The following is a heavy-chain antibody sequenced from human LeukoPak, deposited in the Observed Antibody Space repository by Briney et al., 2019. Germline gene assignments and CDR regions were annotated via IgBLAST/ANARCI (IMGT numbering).Heavy chain of an antibody. CDR2: INPNSGGT. J-gene: IGHJ4*02. CDR3: ARGVLGYCSGGSCSPYYFDY. V-gene: IGHV1-2*02. D-gene: IGHD2-15*01. CDR1: GYTFTGYY. Sequence: GASVNVSCKASGYTFTGYYMHWVRQAPGQGLEWMGWINPNSGGTNYAQKFQGRVTMTRDTSISTAYMELSRLRSDDTAVYYCARGVLGYCSGGSCSPYYFDYWGQGTLVTVSS.